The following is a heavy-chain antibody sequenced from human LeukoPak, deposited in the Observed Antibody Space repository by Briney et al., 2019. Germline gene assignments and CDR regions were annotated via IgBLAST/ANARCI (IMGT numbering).Heavy chain of an antibody. CDR2: ISTNGGGT. Sequence: GGSLRLSCAASGFTFSSYAMHWVRQTPGKGLEYVSAISTNGGGTYYANSVKGRFTISRDNSKNTLYLQMGSLRAEDMAVYFCARYCNGVTCYSGYDYWDQGTLVTVSS. D-gene: IGHD2-15*01. V-gene: IGHV3-64*01. CDR1: GFTFSSYA. CDR3: ARYCNGVTCYSGYDY. J-gene: IGHJ4*02.